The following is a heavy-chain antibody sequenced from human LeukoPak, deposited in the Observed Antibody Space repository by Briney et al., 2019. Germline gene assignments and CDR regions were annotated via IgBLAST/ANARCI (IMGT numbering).Heavy chain of an antibody. CDR1: GGSISSYY. CDR3: ARDSSSSWSYDAFDI. Sequence: RTSETLSLTCTVSGGSISSYYWSWIRQPAGKGLEWIGRIYTSGSTNYNPSLKSRVTMSVDTSKNQFSLKLSSVTAADTAVYYCARDSSSSWSYDAFDIWGQGTMVTVSS. CDR2: IYTSGST. D-gene: IGHD6-13*01. J-gene: IGHJ3*02. V-gene: IGHV4-4*07.